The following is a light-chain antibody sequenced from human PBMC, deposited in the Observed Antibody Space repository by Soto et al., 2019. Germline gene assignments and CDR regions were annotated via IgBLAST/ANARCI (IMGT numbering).Light chain of an antibody. J-gene: IGKJ1*01. Sequence: EVVLTQSPATLSLSPGERATLSCRASQRITSYLAWYQQRPGQAPRLLIYDATNRASGVPARFSGSRSGTDFTLTISSLQPEDFAVYYCQQRSNWPWTFGQGTKVEIK. V-gene: IGKV3-11*01. CDR3: QQRSNWPWT. CDR2: DAT. CDR1: QRITSY.